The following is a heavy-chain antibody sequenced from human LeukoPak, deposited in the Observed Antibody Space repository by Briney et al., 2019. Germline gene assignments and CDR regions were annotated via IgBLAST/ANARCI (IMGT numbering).Heavy chain of an antibody. D-gene: IGHD6-19*01. CDR2: IYYSGST. CDR1: GGSISSYY. Sequence: PSGTLSLTCTVSGGSISSYYWSWIRQPPGKGLEWIGYIYYSGSTNYNPSLKSRVTISVDTSKNQFSLKLSSVTAADTAVYYCARHVEQRLTPFDYWGQGILVTVSS. CDR3: ARHVEQRLTPFDY. V-gene: IGHV4-59*08. J-gene: IGHJ4*02.